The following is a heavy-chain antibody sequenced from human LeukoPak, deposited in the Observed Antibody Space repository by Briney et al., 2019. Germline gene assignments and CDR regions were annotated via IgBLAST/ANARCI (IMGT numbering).Heavy chain of an antibody. Sequence: TLPLIRSVSGGPICIGIYFGTSVRRHAAKVLEGNGCIYTSGSTNYDPSLKSRVTISVDTSKNQFYLKLSSVTAADTAVYYCAREIVLQLESSSSQEYYYYFYGMDVWGQGTTVTVSS. J-gene: IGHJ6*02. CDR3: AREIVLQLESSSSQEYYYYFYGMDV. CDR1: GGPICIGIYF. V-gene: IGHV4-61*02. D-gene: IGHD6-6*01. CDR2: IYTSGST.